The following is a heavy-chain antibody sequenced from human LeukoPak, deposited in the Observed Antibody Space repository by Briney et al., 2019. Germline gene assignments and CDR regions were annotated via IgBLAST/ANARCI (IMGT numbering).Heavy chain of an antibody. CDR1: GYTFTSYY. CDR2: INPNSGGT. J-gene: IGHJ4*02. Sequence: ASVKVSCKASGYTFTSYYMHWVRQAPGQGLEWMGWINPNSGGTNYAQKFQGRVTMTRDTSISTAYMELSRLRSDDTAVYYCATESFRYYDSSGYYHENYWGQGTLVTVSS. V-gene: IGHV1-2*02. D-gene: IGHD3-22*01. CDR3: ATESFRYYDSSGYYHENY.